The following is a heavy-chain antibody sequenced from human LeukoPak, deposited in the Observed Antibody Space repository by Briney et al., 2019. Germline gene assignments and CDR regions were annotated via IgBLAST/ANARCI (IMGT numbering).Heavy chain of an antibody. CDR3: ARLSYDSSGLPSFDY. CDR2: INHSGST. CDR1: GGSISSYY. V-gene: IGHV4-34*01. Sequence: SETLSLTCTVSGGSISSYYWSWIRQPPGKGLEWIGEINHSGSTNYNPSLKSRVTISVDTSKNQFSLKLSSVTAADTAVYYCARLSYDSSGLPSFDYWGQGTLVTVSS. J-gene: IGHJ4*02. D-gene: IGHD3-22*01.